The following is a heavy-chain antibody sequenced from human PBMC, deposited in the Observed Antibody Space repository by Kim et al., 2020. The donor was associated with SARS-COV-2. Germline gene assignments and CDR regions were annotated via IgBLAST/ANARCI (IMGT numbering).Heavy chain of an antibody. J-gene: IGHJ4*02. CDR3: ARGRSGYYFDY. V-gene: IGHV3-48*02. CDR2: ISSSGSSI. D-gene: IGHD3-3*01. Sequence: GGSLRLSCAASGFTFSSYYMNWVRQAPGKGLEWVAYISSSGSSIYYADSVKGRFTISRDNAKNSLYLQMTSLRDEDRAMYYCARGRSGYYFDYWGQGTLVTVSS. CDR1: GFTFSSYY.